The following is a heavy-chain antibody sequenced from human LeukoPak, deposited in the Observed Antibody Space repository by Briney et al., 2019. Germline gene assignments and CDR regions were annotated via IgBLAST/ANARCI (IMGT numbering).Heavy chain of an antibody. Sequence: GGSLRLSCAASGFTFSSYGMSWVRQAPGKGLEWVSAISGSGGSTYYADSVKGRFTISRDNSKNTLYLQMNSLRAEDTAVYYCAKDACGGDCYSLNYYYYMDVWGKGTTVTISS. D-gene: IGHD2-21*02. CDR1: GFTFSSYG. CDR3: AKDACGGDCYSLNYYYYMDV. CDR2: ISGSGGST. J-gene: IGHJ6*03. V-gene: IGHV3-23*01.